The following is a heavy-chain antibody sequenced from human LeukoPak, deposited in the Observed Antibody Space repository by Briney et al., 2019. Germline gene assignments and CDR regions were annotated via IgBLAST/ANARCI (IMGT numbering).Heavy chain of an antibody. D-gene: IGHD2-15*01. CDR3: ARTYCSGGSCHFDY. CDR2: IFYSGTT. Sequence: SETRSLTRTVPGGSIRSYYWSWIRQPPGKGLEWVGYIFYSGTTDSNPSLKSRVTISVDTSKNQFSLKLSSVTAADTAVYYCARTYCSGGSCHFDYWGQGTLVTVSS. CDR1: GGSIRSYY. J-gene: IGHJ4*02. V-gene: IGHV4-59*08.